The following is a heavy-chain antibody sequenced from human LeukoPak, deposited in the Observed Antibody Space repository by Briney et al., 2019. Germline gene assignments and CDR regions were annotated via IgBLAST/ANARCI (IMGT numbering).Heavy chain of an antibody. D-gene: IGHD6-19*01. CDR2: ISGSGGST. V-gene: IGHV3-23*01. Sequence: PGGSLRLSCAASGYPFSSYAMSWVRQAPGKGLEWVSAISGSGGSTYYADSVKGRFTISRDNYKNTLYLQMNSLRAEDTAVYYCAKVSSIAGAFTHIDYWGQGNLVTVSS. CDR3: AKVSSIAGAFTHIDY. J-gene: IGHJ4*02. CDR1: GYPFSSYA.